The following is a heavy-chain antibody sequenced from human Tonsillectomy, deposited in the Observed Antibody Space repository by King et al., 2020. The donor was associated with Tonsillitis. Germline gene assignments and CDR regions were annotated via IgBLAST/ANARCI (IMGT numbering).Heavy chain of an antibody. Sequence: VQLVESGGGLVKPGGSLRLSCAASRFTFSDYYMSWIRQAPGKGLEWVSYISSSSSYTNYAASVKGRFTISRDNAKNSLYLQMHSLRAEDTAVHYCARAVYSSGWFYPDYWGQGTLVTVSS. CDR2: ISSSSSYT. CDR3: ARAVYSSGWFYPDY. CDR1: RFTFSDYY. J-gene: IGHJ4*02. V-gene: IGHV3-11*05. D-gene: IGHD6-19*01.